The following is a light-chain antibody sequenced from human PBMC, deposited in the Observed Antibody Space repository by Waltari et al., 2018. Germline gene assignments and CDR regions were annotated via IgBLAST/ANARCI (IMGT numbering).Light chain of an antibody. V-gene: IGKV3-11*01. CDR2: HTS. J-gene: IGKJ4*01. CDR1: QSVYTF. CDR3: QQRANWPPLT. Sequence: VLTQSPATLSSSPGETATLSCRASQSVYTFLAWYQQKPGQAPRLLIHHTSKRATGTPARFSGSGSGTDFTLTISSLEPEDSAVYFCQQRANWPPLTFGGGTKVEIK.